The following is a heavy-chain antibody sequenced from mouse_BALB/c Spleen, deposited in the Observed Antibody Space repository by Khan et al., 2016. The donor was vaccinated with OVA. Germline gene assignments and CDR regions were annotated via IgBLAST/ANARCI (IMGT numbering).Heavy chain of an antibody. Sequence: EVELVESGGDLVKPGGSLKLSCAVSGFTFSTYGMSWVRQTPDMRLEWVATISTGGHYTYYPDSVKGRFTISRDNAMNTLYLQMSILKSEDTAIYDCTRLAYYYNSEGFAYWGQGTMVAVSA. CDR2: ISTGGHYT. D-gene: IGHD1-1*01. V-gene: IGHV5-6*01. CDR3: TRLAYYYNSEGFAY. J-gene: IGHJ3*01. CDR1: GFTFSTYG.